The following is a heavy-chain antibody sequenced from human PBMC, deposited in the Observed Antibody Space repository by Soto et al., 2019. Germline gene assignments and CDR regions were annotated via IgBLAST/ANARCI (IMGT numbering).Heavy chain of an antibody. V-gene: IGHV3-30*18. J-gene: IGHJ6*02. Sequence: GGSLRLSCAASGFTFSSYGMHWVRQAPGKGLEWVAVISYDGSNKYYADSVKGRFTISRDNSKNTLYLQMNSLRAEDTAVYYCAKDGRDGYNFSYYYYGMDVWGQGTTVTVSS. CDR3: AKDGRDGYNFSYYYYGMDV. D-gene: IGHD5-12*01. CDR1: GFTFSSYG. CDR2: ISYDGSNK.